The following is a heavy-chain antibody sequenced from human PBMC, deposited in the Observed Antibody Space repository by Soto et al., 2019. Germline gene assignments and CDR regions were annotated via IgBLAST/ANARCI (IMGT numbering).Heavy chain of an antibody. J-gene: IGHJ4*01. CDR3: ARDPEYSGYDCPLGYKTGYYFEY. D-gene: IGHD5-12*01. V-gene: IGHV6-1*01. Sequence: SQTLSLTCAISGDSVSSNSAAWNWIRQSPSRGLEWLGRTYYRSKWYNDYAVSVKSRITINPDTSKNQFSLQLNSVTPEDTAVYYCARDPEYSGYDCPLGYKTGYYFEYWGHGKLVTDS. CDR2: TYYRSKWYN. CDR1: GDSVSSNSAA.